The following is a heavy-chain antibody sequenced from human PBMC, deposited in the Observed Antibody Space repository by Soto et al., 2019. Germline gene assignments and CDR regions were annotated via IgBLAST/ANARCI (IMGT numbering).Heavy chain of an antibody. CDR1: GYTFTSYY. Sequence: QVQLVQSGAEVKKPGASVKVSCKASGYTFTSYYMHWVRQAPGQGLEWMGIINPSGGSTSYAQKFQGRVTMTRDTYTSTVYMELSSLRSEDTAVYYCARVGRIYYFDYWGQGTLVTVSS. CDR2: INPSGGST. CDR3: ARVGRIYYFDY. V-gene: IGHV1-46*01. J-gene: IGHJ4*02.